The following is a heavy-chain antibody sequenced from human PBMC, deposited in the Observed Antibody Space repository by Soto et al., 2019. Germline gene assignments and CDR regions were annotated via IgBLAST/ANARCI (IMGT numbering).Heavy chain of an antibody. CDR1: GGSISSYY. V-gene: IGHV4-59*01. J-gene: IGHJ4*02. CDR2: IYYSGST. Sequence: SETLSLTCTVSGGSISSYYWSWIRQPPGKGLEWIGYIYYSGSTNYNSSLKSRVTISVDTSKNQFSLKLSSVTAADTAVYYCARQNYDILTGYDYWGQGTLVTVSS. D-gene: IGHD3-9*01. CDR3: ARQNYDILTGYDY.